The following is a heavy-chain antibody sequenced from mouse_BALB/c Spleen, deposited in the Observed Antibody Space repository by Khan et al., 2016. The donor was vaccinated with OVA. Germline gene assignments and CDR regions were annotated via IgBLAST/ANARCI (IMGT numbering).Heavy chain of an antibody. D-gene: IGHD1-1*02. CDR3: ASGGYCYFDV. Sequence: LVESGPELKKPGETVKISCKASGYTFTNYGMNWVKQAPGKGLKWMGWINTYTGEPTYADDFKGRLAFSLETSASTASLQFNNFKNEDTATYFCASGGYCYFDVWGAGTTVTVSS. CDR2: INTYTGEP. CDR1: GYTFTNYG. J-gene: IGHJ1*01. V-gene: IGHV9-3-1*01.